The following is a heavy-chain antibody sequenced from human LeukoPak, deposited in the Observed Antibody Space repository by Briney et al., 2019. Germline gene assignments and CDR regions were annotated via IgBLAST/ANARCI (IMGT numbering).Heavy chain of an antibody. CDR2: IYPGDSDT. J-gene: IGHJ4*02. D-gene: IGHD5-18*01. CDR3: ARHRPPGPYGYGYDYSDY. V-gene: IGHV5-51*01. CDR1: GYSFTSYW. Sequence: GESLKISCKGSGYSFTSYWIGWVRQMPGKGLEWMGIIYPGDSDTRYSPSFQGQVTISADRSISTAYLQWSSLKASDTAMYYCARHRPPGPYGYGYDYSDYWGQGTLVTVSS.